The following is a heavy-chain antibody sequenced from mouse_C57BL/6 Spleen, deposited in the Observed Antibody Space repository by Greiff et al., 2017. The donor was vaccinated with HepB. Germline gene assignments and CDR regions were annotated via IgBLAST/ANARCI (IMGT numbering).Heavy chain of an antibody. CDR2: ISSGGSYT. D-gene: IGHD3-2*01. Sequence: DVKLVESGGDLVKPGGSLKLSCAASGFTFSSYGMSWVRQTPDKRLEWVATISSGGSYTYYPDSVKGRFTISRDNAKNTLYLQMSSLKSEDTAMYYCARLDSSAWFAYWGQGTLVTVSA. J-gene: IGHJ3*01. CDR3: ARLDSSAWFAY. V-gene: IGHV5-6*02. CDR1: GFTFSSYG.